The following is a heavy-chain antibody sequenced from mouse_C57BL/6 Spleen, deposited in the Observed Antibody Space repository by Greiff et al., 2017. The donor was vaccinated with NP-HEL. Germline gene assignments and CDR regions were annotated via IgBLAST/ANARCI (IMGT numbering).Heavy chain of an antibody. CDR3: ARVGPDGYFDV. J-gene: IGHJ1*03. V-gene: IGHV5-9*01. Sequence: EVKLVESGGGLVKPGGSLKLSCAASGFTFSSYTMSWVRQTPEKRLEWVATISGGGGNTYYPDSVKGRFTISRDNAKNTLYLQMSSLRSEDTALYYCARVGPDGYFDVWGTGTTVTVSS. CDR2: ISGGGGNT. D-gene: IGHD4-1*01. CDR1: GFTFSSYT.